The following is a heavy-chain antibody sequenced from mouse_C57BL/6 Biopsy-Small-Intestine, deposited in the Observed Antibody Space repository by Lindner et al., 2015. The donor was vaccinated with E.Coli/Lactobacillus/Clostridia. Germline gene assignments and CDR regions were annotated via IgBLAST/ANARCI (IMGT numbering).Heavy chain of an antibody. CDR3: ARDAGTIFRL. CDR2: VTADNRNT. CDR1: GYTLPTFG. V-gene: IGHV1S46*01. Sequence: SVKVSCKAFGYTLPTFGLHWLRQAPGQSLEWMGWVTADNRNTHYSQKFQDRLTISTDASANTGYMEMSKLRPEDTAIYYCARDAGTIFRLWGQGTPVRVS. D-gene: IGHD3-3*01. J-gene: IGHJ2*01.